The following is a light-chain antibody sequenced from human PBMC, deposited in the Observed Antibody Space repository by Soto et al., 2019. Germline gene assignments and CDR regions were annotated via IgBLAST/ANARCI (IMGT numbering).Light chain of an antibody. CDR3: SSYAGSPSV. J-gene: IGLJ1*01. V-gene: IGLV2-8*01. Sequence: QSALTQPPSASGSPGQSVTISCTGTSSDVGGYNYVSWYQQHPGKAPNLMIYEVSKRPSGVPERCSGSKSGNTASLTVSGLQAEDEADYYCSSYAGSPSVFGTGTQLTVL. CDR2: EVS. CDR1: SSDVGGYNY.